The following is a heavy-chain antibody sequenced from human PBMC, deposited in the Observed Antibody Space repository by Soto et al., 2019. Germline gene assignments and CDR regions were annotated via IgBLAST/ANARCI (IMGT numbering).Heavy chain of an antibody. CDR1: GYTFTSYD. Sequence: QVQLVQSGAEVKKPGASVKVSCKASGYTFTSYDINWVRQATGQGLEWMGWMNPNSGNTGYAQKFQGRVTMTRNTSISTXXMELSSLRSEDTAVYYCARITMVRGGGYYYYGMDVWGQGTTVTVSS. J-gene: IGHJ6*02. CDR3: ARITMVRGGGYYYYGMDV. D-gene: IGHD3-10*01. V-gene: IGHV1-8*01. CDR2: MNPNSGNT.